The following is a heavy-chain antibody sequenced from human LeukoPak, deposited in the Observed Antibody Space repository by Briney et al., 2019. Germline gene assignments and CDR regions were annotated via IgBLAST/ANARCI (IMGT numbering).Heavy chain of an antibody. V-gene: IGHV1-2*02. CDR3: ARQYCGGDCYNP. CDR1: GYTFTTYY. D-gene: IGHD2-21*02. J-gene: IGHJ5*02. Sequence: ASLRVSCKASGYTFTTYYMHWVRQAPGQGLQWMGWINPSTGGTKYAEKFQGRVTMTRDTSITTAYLELSRLTSDDTGVYYCARQYCGGDCYNPWGQGTLVIVAS. CDR2: INPSTGGT.